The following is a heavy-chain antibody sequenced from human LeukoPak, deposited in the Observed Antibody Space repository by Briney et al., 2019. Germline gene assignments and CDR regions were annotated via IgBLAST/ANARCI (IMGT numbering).Heavy chain of an antibody. V-gene: IGHV4-59*01. CDR3: AREASLPAAPIDY. J-gene: IGHJ4*02. CDR1: GGSISSYY. Sequence: SETLSLTCTVSGGSISSYYWSWIRQPPGKGLEWIGYIYYSGSTNYNPSLKSRVTISVDTSKNQFSLKLSSVTAADTAVYYCAREASLPAAPIDYWGQGTLVTVSS. D-gene: IGHD2-2*01. CDR2: IYYSGST.